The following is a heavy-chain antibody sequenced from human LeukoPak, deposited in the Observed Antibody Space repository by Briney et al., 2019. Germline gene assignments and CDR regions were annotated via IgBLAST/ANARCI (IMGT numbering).Heavy chain of an antibody. V-gene: IGHV4-34*01. CDR3: ARGPPGIAVAASDAFDI. Sequence: SETLSLTCAVYGGSFSGYYWSWIRQPPGKGLEWIGEINHSGSTNYNPSLKSRVTISVDTSKNQLSLKLSSVTAADTAVYYCARGPPGIAVAASDAFDIWGQGTMVTVSS. CDR2: INHSGST. D-gene: IGHD6-19*01. CDR1: GGSFSGYY. J-gene: IGHJ3*02.